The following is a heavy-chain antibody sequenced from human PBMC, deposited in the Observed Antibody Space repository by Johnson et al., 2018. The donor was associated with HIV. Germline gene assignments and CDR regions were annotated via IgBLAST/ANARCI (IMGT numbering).Heavy chain of an antibody. CDR3: AREGAAAGPTDAFDI. Sequence: QMQLVESGGGVVQPVRSLRLSCAASGFTFSSYAMHWVRQAPGKGLEWVAVISYDGSNKYYADSVKGRFTISRDNSKNTLYLQMNSLRAEDTAVYCCAREGAAAGPTDAFDIWGQGTMVTVSS. V-gene: IGHV3-30-3*01. D-gene: IGHD6-13*01. CDR2: ISYDGSNK. CDR1: GFTFSSYA. J-gene: IGHJ3*02.